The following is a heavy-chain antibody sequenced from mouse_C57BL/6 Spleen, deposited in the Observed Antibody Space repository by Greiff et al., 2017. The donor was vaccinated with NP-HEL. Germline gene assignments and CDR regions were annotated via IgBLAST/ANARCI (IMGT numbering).Heavy chain of an antibody. CDR1: GFSLTSYG. D-gene: IGHD1-1*01. CDR2: IWSDGST. CDR3: ARHGELPSAMDD. Sequence: QVQLKESGPVLVAPSQSLSITCTVSGFSLTSYGVHWVRQPPGKGLEWLVVIWSDGSTTYTSALKSRLSLSKDNSKSQVFLKMNGLQTDDTAMYYCARHGELPSAMDDWGQGTSVTGSS. V-gene: IGHV2-6-2*01. J-gene: IGHJ4*01.